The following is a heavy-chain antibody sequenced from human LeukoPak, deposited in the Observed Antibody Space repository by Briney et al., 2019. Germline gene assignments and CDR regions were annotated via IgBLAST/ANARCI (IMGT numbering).Heavy chain of an antibody. CDR1: GNRVTQLS. J-gene: IGHJ6*02. V-gene: IGHV1-24*01. D-gene: IGHD5-18*01. CDR2: FVPEEAKT. CDR3: ATDLVGSYGHRPGYFHLDL. Sequence: GASVRVSCKVSGNRVTQLSMHWVRQAPGKGLEWMGGFVPEEAKTIFAQKFQGRVAMTEDPSTDTTYMEMSYLRSDDTAIYYCATDLVGSYGHRPGYFHLDLWGQGTTVTVSS.